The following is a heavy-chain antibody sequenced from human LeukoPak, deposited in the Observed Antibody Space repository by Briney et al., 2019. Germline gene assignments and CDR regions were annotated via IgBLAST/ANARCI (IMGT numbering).Heavy chain of an antibody. V-gene: IGHV1-18*01. CDR2: ISTYDHDT. D-gene: IGHD3-22*01. Sequence: GASVKVSCKASGYTFTNYGISWVRQAPGQGLEWMAWISTYDHDTNYAQKFRGRVTITTDESTSTAYMELSSLRSEDTAVYYCARSSDYYDSSGYYPYYFDYWGQGTLVTVSS. CDR3: ARSSDYYDSSGYYPYYFDY. CDR1: GYTFTNYG. J-gene: IGHJ4*02.